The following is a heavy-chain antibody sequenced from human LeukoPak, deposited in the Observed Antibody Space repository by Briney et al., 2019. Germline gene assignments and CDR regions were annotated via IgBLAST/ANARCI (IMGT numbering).Heavy chain of an antibody. V-gene: IGHV3-33*06. CDR1: GFTFSSSG. J-gene: IGHJ4*02. D-gene: IGHD1-26*01. CDR2: IWYEGGNK. CDR3: AKVTGVGATREYYFDY. Sequence: PGGSLRLSCAASGFTFSSSGIHWVRQAPGKGLEWVAVIWYEGGNKYYADSVKGRFTISRDNSKNTLYLQMNSLRAEDTAVYYCAKVTGVGATREYYFDYWGQGTLVTVSS.